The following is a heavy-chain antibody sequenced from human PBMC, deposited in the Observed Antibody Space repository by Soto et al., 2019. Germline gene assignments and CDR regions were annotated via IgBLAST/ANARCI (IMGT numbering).Heavy chain of an antibody. D-gene: IGHD3-3*01. J-gene: IGHJ4*02. V-gene: IGHV1-69*06. CDR2: IIPIFGTA. CDR1: GGTCSSYA. Sequence: SVKVSCKASGGTCSSYAISWVRQAPGQGLEWMGGIIPIFGTANYAQKFQGRVTITADKSTSTAYMELSSLRSEDTAVYYCARARTIFGVALDYWGQGTLVTVSS. CDR3: ARARTIFGVALDY.